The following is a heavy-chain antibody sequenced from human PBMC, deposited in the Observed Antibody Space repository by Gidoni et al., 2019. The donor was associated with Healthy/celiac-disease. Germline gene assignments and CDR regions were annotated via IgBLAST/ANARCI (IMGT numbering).Heavy chain of an antibody. CDR2: IKQDGSEK. Sequence: EVQLVESGGGLVQPGGSLRLSCAASGFTFSSYWMRWVRQAPGKGLEWVANIKQDGSEKYNVDSVKCRFTISRDNAKNSLYLQMNSLRAEDTAVYYCARVGLYYYYGMDVLCQGTTVTVSS. CDR1: GFTFSSYW. J-gene: IGHJ6*02. V-gene: IGHV3-7*03. CDR3: ARVGLYYYYGMDV.